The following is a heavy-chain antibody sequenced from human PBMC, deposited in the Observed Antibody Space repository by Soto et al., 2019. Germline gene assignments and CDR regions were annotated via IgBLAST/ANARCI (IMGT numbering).Heavy chain of an antibody. Sequence: PSETLSLTCTVSGDSISSYYWSWIRQPPGKGLEWIGYIYYSGSTNYNPSLKSRVTISVDTSKNQFSLKLSSVTAADTAVYYCARGNDILTYYYYGMDVWGQGTTVTVSS. D-gene: IGHD3-9*01. CDR2: IYYSGST. CDR1: GDSISSYY. CDR3: ARGNDILTYYYYGMDV. V-gene: IGHV4-59*01. J-gene: IGHJ6*02.